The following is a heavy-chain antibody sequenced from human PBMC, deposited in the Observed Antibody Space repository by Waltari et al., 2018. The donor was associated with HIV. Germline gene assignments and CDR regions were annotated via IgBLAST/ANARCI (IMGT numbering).Heavy chain of an antibody. V-gene: IGHV3-15*01. CDR1: GFTFNTAR. CDR3: TTRIVGPTFDY. CDR2: IKSKTDGGTT. J-gene: IGHJ4*02. Sequence: EVQLVESGGGLVKPGGSLRLSCAASGFTFNTARMSWVRQTPGKGLEWVGRIKSKTDGGTTNYAAPVNGRFTISRDDSKNTLYLQMNSLRTEDTAVYYCTTRIVGPTFDYWGQGTLVTVSS. D-gene: IGHD1-26*01.